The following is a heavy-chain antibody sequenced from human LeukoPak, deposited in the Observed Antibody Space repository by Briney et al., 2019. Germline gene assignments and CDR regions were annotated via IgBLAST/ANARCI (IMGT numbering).Heavy chain of an antibody. J-gene: IGHJ4*02. CDR3: ARPRYGSGSLDS. Sequence: SETLSLTCAVYGGSLSGHYWTWIRQPPGKGLEWIGEINHSGSTTYNPSLSSRVTISVDTSKNQFSLRLSSVTAADTAVYYCARPRYGSGSLDSWGQGTLVTVSS. CDR2: INHSGST. V-gene: IGHV4-34*01. CDR1: GGSLSGHY. D-gene: IGHD3-10*01.